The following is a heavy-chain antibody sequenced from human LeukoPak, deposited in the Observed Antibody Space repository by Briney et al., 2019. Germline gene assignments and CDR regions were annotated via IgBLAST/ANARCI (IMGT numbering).Heavy chain of an antibody. Sequence: HPGGSLRLSCAASGFSISGYAMSWVRQAPGKGLEWVSGINSNGNTYNADSVKGRFTISRDNSKNTLYLQMNSLRAEDTAVYYCARGEDGELSFDYWGQGTLVTVSS. D-gene: IGHD3-16*02. CDR3: ARGEDGELSFDY. CDR1: GFSISGYA. V-gene: IGHV3-23*01. J-gene: IGHJ4*02. CDR2: INSNGNT.